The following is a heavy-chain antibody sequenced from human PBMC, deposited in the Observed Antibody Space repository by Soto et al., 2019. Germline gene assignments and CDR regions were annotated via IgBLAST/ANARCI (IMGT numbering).Heavy chain of an antibody. J-gene: IGHJ3*02. Sequence: QVQLVQSGAEVKKPGASVKVACKASGYSFITYYLHWVRQDPGQGLEWMAIINPSGGSTTYAQKCQGRVTLTRDTSTSTVYVDLSSLKSDDTAVSYCATYCRGSHCPGAWIWGQWTLVTVSS. CDR2: INPSGGST. V-gene: IGHV1-46*03. CDR3: ATYCRGSHCPGAWI. D-gene: IGHD2-15*01. CDR1: GYSFITYY.